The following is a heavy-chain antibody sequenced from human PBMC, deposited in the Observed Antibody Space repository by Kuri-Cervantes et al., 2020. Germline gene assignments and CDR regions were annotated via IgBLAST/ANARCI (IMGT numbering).Heavy chain of an antibody. CDR3: AREASGALDS. V-gene: IGHV4-59*01. D-gene: IGHD5-12*01. CDR1: GGSISSYY. CDR2: IYYSGST. J-gene: IGHJ5*01. Sequence: GSLRLSCTVSGGSISSYYWSWIRQPPGKGLEWIGYIYYSGSTNYNPSLKSRVTISVDTSKNQFSLKLSSVTAADTAVYYCAREASGALDSWGQGTLVTVSS.